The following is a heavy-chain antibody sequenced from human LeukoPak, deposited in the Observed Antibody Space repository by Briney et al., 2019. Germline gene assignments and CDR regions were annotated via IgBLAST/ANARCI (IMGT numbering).Heavy chain of an antibody. Sequence: PGGSLRLSCAASGFTFSSYAMHWVRQAPGKGLEWVAVISYDGSNKYDADSVKGRLTISRDNSKNTLYLQMNSLRAEDTAVYYCARDRRDIVVVVAASNYYYYGMDVWGQGTTVTVSS. CDR2: ISYDGSNK. V-gene: IGHV3-30-3*01. D-gene: IGHD2-15*01. J-gene: IGHJ6*02. CDR3: ARDRRDIVVVVAASNYYYYGMDV. CDR1: GFTFSSYA.